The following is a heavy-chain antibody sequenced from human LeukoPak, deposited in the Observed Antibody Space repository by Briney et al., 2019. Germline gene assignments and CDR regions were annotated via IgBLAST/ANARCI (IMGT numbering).Heavy chain of an antibody. V-gene: IGHV1-18*01. CDR3: ARDSSGWFDY. J-gene: IGHJ4*02. Sequence: AGSVKLSCKASGFTFTSYGISWVRQAPGQGLEWMGWISAYNGNTNYAQNLQGRVTMTTDTSTSTAYMELRSLRSDDTAVYYCARDSSGWFDYWGQGTLVTVSS. CDR2: ISAYNGNT. CDR1: GFTFTSYG. D-gene: IGHD6-19*01.